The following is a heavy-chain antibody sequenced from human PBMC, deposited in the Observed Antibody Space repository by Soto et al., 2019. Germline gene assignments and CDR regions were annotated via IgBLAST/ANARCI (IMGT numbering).Heavy chain of an antibody. CDR2: IDTNGAI. V-gene: IGHV3-48*02. Sequence: LRLSCAASGFTFSNYAMNWVRQAPGKGLEWVSYIDTNGAIYADSVKGRFTISRDNAKNSLYLQMNSLRDEDTAVYYCARDPVGITDFDYWGPGTMVTVSS. D-gene: IGHD1-26*01. CDR3: ARDPVGITDFDY. J-gene: IGHJ4*02. CDR1: GFTFSNYA.